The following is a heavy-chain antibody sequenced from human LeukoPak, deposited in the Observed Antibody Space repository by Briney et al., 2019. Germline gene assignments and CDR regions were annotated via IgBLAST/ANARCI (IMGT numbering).Heavy chain of an antibody. CDR1: GFTFSSYE. V-gene: IGHV3-48*03. CDR2: ISSSGSTI. Sequence: GGSLRLSRAASGFTFSSYEMNWVRQAPGKGLEWVSYISSSGSTIYYADSVKGRFTISRDNAKNSLYLQMNSLRAEDTAVYYCATDRDNGDWQKRFDSWGQGTLVTVSS. CDR3: ATDRDNGDWQKRFDS. D-gene: IGHD2-21*02. J-gene: IGHJ4*02.